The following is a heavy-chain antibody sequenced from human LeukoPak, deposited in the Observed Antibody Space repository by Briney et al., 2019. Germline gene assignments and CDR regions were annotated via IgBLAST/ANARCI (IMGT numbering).Heavy chain of an antibody. J-gene: IGHJ4*02. CDR1: GFTFSSYS. CDR3: AKGRGFYCGGDCYLDY. V-gene: IGHV3-43D*03. D-gene: IGHD2-21*02. Sequence: AGGSLRLSCAASGFTFSSYSMNWVRQPPGKGLEWVSLISWDGGTTSYADSVKGRFTISRDNSKNSLYLQLNSLRAEDTALYYCAKGRGFYCGGDCYLDYWGQGTLVTVSS. CDR2: ISWDGGTT.